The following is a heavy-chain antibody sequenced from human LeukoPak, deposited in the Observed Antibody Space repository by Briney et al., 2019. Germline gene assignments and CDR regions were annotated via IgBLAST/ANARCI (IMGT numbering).Heavy chain of an antibody. V-gene: IGHV1-18*01. CDR1: AYTSPNYG. CDR2: ISTYNGNT. CDR3: ALPAKGAYFFYYMEV. D-gene: IGHD2-2*01. Sequence: ASVKVSCKASAYTSPNYGITWVRQAPGRGLEWMGWISTYNGNTQYAQKFQGRVTLTTDAPTKTVYMELRSLRSNDTAVYYCALPAKGAYFFYYMEVWGKGTTVTVSS. J-gene: IGHJ6*03.